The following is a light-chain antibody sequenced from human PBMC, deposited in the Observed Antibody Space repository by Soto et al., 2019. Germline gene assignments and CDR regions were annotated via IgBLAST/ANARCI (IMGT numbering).Light chain of an antibody. CDR2: EVS. V-gene: IGLV2-14*01. Sequence: QSALNQPASVSGSPGQSITISCTGTSSDVGGYNYVSWYQQHPGKAPKLMIYEVSNRPSGVSNRFSGSKSGNTASLTISGLQAEDEADYYCSSYTSSSTLAVVFGGGTKLTVL. CDR3: SSYTSSSTLAVV. J-gene: IGLJ2*01. CDR1: SSDVGGYNY.